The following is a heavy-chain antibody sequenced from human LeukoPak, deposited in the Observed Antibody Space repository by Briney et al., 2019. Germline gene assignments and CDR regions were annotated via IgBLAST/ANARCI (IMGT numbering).Heavy chain of an antibody. J-gene: IGHJ4*02. CDR1: GGSISSGGYS. V-gene: IGHV4-30-2*01. D-gene: IGHD3-10*01. Sequence: SQTLSLACAVSGGSISSGGYSWSWLRQPPGKGLEWIGYIYHSGSTYYNPSLKSRVTISVDRSKNQFSLKLSSVTAADTAVYYCARGVEAVYFDYWGQGTLVTVSS. CDR3: ARGVEAVYFDY. CDR2: IYHSGST.